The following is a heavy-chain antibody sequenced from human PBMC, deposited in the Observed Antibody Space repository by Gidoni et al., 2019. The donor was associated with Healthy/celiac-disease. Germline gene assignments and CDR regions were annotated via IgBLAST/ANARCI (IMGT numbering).Heavy chain of an antibody. CDR2: ISSSSSTI. Sequence: EVQRVESGGGLVQPGGSRRLSCAAPGCTFSSYSMNWVRQAPGKGLEWVSYISSSSSTIYYADSVKGRFTISRDNAKNSLYLQMNRLRAEDTAVYYCARNEGGSYNFDYWGQGTLVTVSS. CDR1: GCTFSSYS. D-gene: IGHD2-15*01. J-gene: IGHJ4*02. CDR3: ARNEGGSYNFDY. V-gene: IGHV3-48*04.